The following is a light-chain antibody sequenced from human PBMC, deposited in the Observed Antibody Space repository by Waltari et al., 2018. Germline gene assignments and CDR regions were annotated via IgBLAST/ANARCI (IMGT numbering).Light chain of an antibody. J-gene: IGLJ2*01. V-gene: IGLV2-23*02. CDR2: AVS. Sequence: QSALTQPASVSGSPGQSITISCTGTSRDVVNYKRASCYQQHPGKAPTLMIYAVSKRPSGVSDRFSGSKSGDMASLTISGLQPEDEAEYFCSSYAGSSKGVFGGGTKVTVL. CDR1: SRDVVNYKR. CDR3: SSYAGSSKGV.